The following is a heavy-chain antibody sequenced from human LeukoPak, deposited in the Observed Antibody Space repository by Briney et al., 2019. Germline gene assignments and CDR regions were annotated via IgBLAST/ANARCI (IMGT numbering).Heavy chain of an antibody. CDR1: GGSISSYY. Sequence: SETLSLTCTVSGGSISSYYWSWIRQPPGKGLEWIGYIYTSGSTNYNPSLKSRVTISVDTSKNQFSLKLSSVTAADTAVYYCARQARRYCTNGVCYTGNWFDPWGQGTLVTVSS. D-gene: IGHD2-8*01. J-gene: IGHJ5*02. CDR3: ARQARRYCTNGVCYTGNWFDP. V-gene: IGHV4-4*09. CDR2: IYTSGST.